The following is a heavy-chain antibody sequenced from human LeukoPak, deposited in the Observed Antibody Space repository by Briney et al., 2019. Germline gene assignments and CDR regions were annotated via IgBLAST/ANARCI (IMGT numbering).Heavy chain of an antibody. CDR3: ARGPFRGTGDGALDI. Sequence: SQTLSLTCTVSGGSVSSHYWSWIRQPPGKGLEWMGYTYYSGSTHYNPSLTSRVTISVDTSKNQFSLRLSSVTAADTAIYYCARGPFRGTGDGALDIWGQGTMVTVS. V-gene: IGHV4-59*02. CDR1: GGSVSSHY. CDR2: TYYSGST. D-gene: IGHD1-26*01. J-gene: IGHJ3*02.